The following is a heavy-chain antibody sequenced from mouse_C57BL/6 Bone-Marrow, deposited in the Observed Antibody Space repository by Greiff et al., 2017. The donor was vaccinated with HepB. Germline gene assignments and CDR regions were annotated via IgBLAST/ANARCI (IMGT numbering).Heavy chain of an antibody. CDR1: GYTFTDYY. CDR2: INPYNGGT. CDR3: ARRGGYGLRRGGFDY. J-gene: IGHJ2*01. D-gene: IGHD2-2*01. Sequence: VQLQQSGPVLVKPGASVKMSCKASGYTFTDYYMNWVKQSHGKSLEWIGVINPYNGGTSYNQKFKGKATLTVDKSSSTAYMELNSLTSEDSAVYYCARRGGYGLRRGGFDYWGQGTTLTVSS. V-gene: IGHV1-19*01.